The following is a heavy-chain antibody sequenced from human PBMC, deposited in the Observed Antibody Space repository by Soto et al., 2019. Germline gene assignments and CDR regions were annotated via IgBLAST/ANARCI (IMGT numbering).Heavy chain of an antibody. J-gene: IGHJ4*02. Sequence: SETLSLTCTVSGGSINNYYWSWIRQPPGKGLEWIGYIYYSGSTNYNSSLKSRVTISVDTSKNQFSLKLSSVTAADTAVYYCARRYGSAIDYWGQGTLVTVSS. CDR2: IYYSGST. V-gene: IGHV4-59*08. CDR3: ARRYGSAIDY. CDR1: GGSINNYY. D-gene: IGHD1-26*01.